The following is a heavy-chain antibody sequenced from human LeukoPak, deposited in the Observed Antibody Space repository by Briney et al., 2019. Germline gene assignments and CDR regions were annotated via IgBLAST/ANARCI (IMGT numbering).Heavy chain of an antibody. V-gene: IGHV3-7*01. Sequence: GGSLRLSCAASGFTFSSYWMSWVRQAPGKGLEWVANIKQDGSEKYYVDSVEGRFTISRDNAKNSLYLQMNSLRAEDTAVYYCARTFYGSGSYYIDYWGQGTLVTVSS. CDR1: GFTFSSYW. D-gene: IGHD3-10*01. CDR3: ARTFYGSGSYYIDY. J-gene: IGHJ4*02. CDR2: IKQDGSEK.